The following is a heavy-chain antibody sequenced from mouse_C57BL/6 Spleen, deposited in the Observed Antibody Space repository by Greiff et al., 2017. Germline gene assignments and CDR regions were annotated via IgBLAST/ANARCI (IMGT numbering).Heavy chain of an antibody. CDR2: ISYDGSN. Sequence: EVQLQESGPGLVKPSQSLSLTCSVTGYSITSGYYWNWIRQFPGNKLEWMGSISYDGSNNYNPSLKNRISITRDTSKNQFFLKLNSVTTEDTATYYCARPYGYDNWYFDVWGTGTTVTVSS. J-gene: IGHJ1*03. CDR1: GYSITSGYY. V-gene: IGHV3-6*01. D-gene: IGHD2-2*01. CDR3: ARPYGYDNWYFDV.